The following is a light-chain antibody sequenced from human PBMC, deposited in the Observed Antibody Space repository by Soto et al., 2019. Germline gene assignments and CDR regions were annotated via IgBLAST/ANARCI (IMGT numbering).Light chain of an antibody. Sequence: QSVLTQPPSVSGTPGQRVTISCSGSTSNIGSYPVNLYQQLPGTAPKLLVYMNNQRPSGVPARFSGSKSDTSASLVISGLKSEDEADYHCEAWDDSLNGYVFGTGTKLTVL. CDR2: MNN. CDR1: TSNIGSYP. J-gene: IGLJ1*01. CDR3: EAWDDSLNGYV. V-gene: IGLV1-44*01.